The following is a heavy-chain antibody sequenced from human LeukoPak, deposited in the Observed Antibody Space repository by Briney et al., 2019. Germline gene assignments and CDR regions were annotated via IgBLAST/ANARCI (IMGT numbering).Heavy chain of an antibody. CDR1: GFTFSSYA. J-gene: IGHJ4*02. Sequence: GGSLRLSCAASGFTFSSYAMSWVRQAPGKGLEWVSAISGSGGSTYYADSVKGRFTISRDNSKNTLYLQMNSLRAEDTAVYYCAKDVVLRGGYCGGDCYSEVFDYWGQGTLVTVSS. D-gene: IGHD2-21*02. CDR2: ISGSGGST. V-gene: IGHV3-23*01. CDR3: AKDVVLRGGYCGGDCYSEVFDY.